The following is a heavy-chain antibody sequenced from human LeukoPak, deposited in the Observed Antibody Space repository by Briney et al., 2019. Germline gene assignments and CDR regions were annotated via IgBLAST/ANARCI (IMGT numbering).Heavy chain of an antibody. J-gene: IGHJ4*02. V-gene: IGHV4-34*01. CDR3: ARNRAGTDLDY. CDR1: GGSFSGYY. D-gene: IGHD6-19*01. Sequence: SETLSLTCAVYGGSFSGYYWSWIRQPPGKGLEWIGEINHSGSTNYNPSLKSRVTISVDTSKNQFSLKLSSVTAADTAIYYCARNRAGTDLDYWGQGTLVTVSS. CDR2: INHSGST.